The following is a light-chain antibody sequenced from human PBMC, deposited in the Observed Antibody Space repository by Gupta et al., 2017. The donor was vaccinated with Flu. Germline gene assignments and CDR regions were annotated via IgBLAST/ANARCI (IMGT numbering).Light chain of an antibody. J-gene: IGLJ1*01. Sequence: ITCSGDKLGDKYVCWYQQRPGQSPVLVIYQDTKRPSGIPERFSGSNSGNTATLTISGTQTMDEADYYCQAWDANSLYVFGTGTKVTVL. CDR3: QAWDANSLYV. CDR2: QDT. CDR1: KLGDKY. V-gene: IGLV3-1*01.